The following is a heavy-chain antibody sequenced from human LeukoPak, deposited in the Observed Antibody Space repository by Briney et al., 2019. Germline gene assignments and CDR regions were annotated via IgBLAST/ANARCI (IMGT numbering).Heavy chain of an antibody. CDR2: INTNTGNP. CDR3: ARESNCSGGSCYSGVVY. J-gene: IGHJ4*02. CDR1: GYTFTSYA. V-gene: IGHV7-4-1*02. D-gene: IGHD2-15*01. Sequence: ASVKVSCKASGYTFTSYAMNWVRQAPGQGLEWMGWINTNTGNPTYAQGFTGRFVFSLDTSVSTAYLQISSLKAEDTAVYYCARESNCSGGSCYSGVVYWGQGTLVTVSS.